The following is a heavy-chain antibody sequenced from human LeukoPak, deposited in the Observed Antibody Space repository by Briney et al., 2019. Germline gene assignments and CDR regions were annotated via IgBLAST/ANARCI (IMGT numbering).Heavy chain of an antibody. Sequence: ASVKVSCKASGYTFIGYYMQWVRQAPGQGPEWMGWINPDSGVTNYAQKFQGRVTMTRDTSISTAYMEVSRLRSADTAVYYCARDPSGDSSGYPFDHWGQGTLVTVSS. CDR3: ARDPSGDSSGYPFDH. D-gene: IGHD3-22*01. CDR1: GYTFIGYY. CDR2: INPDSGVT. J-gene: IGHJ4*02. V-gene: IGHV1-2*02.